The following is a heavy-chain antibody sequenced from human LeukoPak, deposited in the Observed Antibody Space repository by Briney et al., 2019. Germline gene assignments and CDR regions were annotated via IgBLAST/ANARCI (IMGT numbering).Heavy chain of an antibody. CDR3: ARDASVDGSGSY. J-gene: IGHJ4*02. D-gene: IGHD5-12*01. Sequence: PGGSLRLSCAASGFTFSSYSMNWVRQAPGKGLEWVSSISSSSSYIYYADSVKGRFTISRDNAKNSLYLQMNSLRAEDTAVYYCARDASVDGSGSYWGQGILVTVSS. V-gene: IGHV3-21*01. CDR1: GFTFSSYS. CDR2: ISSSSSYI.